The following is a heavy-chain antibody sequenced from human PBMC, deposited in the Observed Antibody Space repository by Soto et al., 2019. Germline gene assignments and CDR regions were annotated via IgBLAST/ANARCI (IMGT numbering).Heavy chain of an antibody. Sequence: SGPTLVNPTQTLTLTCTFAGFSLSTSGMCVSWIRQPPGKALEWLALIDWDDDKYYSTSLKTRLTISKDTSKNQVVLTMTNMDPVETATYYCARITERGDGYNYYGMDVWGQGTPVTVS. CDR2: IDWDDDK. V-gene: IGHV2-70*01. D-gene: IGHD1-1*01. J-gene: IGHJ6*02. CDR1: GFSLSTSGMC. CDR3: ARITERGDGYNYYGMDV.